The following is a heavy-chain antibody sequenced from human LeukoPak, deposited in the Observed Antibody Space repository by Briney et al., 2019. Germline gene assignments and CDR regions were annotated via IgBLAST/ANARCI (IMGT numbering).Heavy chain of an antibody. CDR2: INHSGST. J-gene: IGHJ4*02. Sequence: SETLSLTCNVSGGSISRYYWSWIRQPPGKGLEWIGEINHSGSTNYNPSLKSRVTISVDTSKNQFSLKLSSVPAADTAVYSCARKRGAAIAVAGTYYYDSSGYWYFDYWGPGTLVTVSS. V-gene: IGHV4-34*01. D-gene: IGHD3-22*01. CDR3: ARKRGAAIAVAGTYYYDSSGYWYFDY. CDR1: GGSISRYY.